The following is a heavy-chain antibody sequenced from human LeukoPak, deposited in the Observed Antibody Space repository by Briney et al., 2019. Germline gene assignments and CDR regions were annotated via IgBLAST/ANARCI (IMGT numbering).Heavy chain of an antibody. CDR1: GYTFTGYY. D-gene: IGHD3-3*01. J-gene: IGHJ6*02. Sequence: ASVKVSCKASGYTFTGYYMHWVRQAPGQGLEWMGWINPNSGGTNYAQKFQGGVTMTRDTSISTAYMELSRLRSDDTAVCYCARDSKRIFGVVAKSYGMDVWGQGTTVTVSS. CDR3: ARDSKRIFGVVAKSYGMDV. V-gene: IGHV1-2*02. CDR2: INPNSGGT.